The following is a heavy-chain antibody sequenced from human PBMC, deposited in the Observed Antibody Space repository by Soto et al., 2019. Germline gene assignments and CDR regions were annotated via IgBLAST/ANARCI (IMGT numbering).Heavy chain of an antibody. CDR2: ISYGGKT. CDR1: GGSFNSGSHF. Sequence: XATLSLTCSVSGGSFNSGSHFWTWISQPPGKTLEWIGHISYGGKTDFNPSLRSRVTLSRDTSKNQFSLRLTSVTAADTAVYYCARAMGGRRFSFHYFDNWGQGALVTVSS. J-gene: IGHJ4*02. CDR3: ARAMGGRRFSFHYFDN. V-gene: IGHV4-61*01. D-gene: IGHD3-3*01.